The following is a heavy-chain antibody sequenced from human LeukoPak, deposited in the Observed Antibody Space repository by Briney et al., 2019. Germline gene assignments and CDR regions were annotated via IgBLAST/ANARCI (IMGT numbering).Heavy chain of an antibody. CDR3: ARRRGPKDRSFDY. CDR2: IYPSDSDT. Sequence: GESLKISCQASGYSFTSYCIAWVRQMPGKGLEWMGIIYPSDSDTRYSPSFQGQVTASADKSINSAYLQWSSLKASDTAIYYCARRRGPKDRSFDYWGQGTLVTVSS. V-gene: IGHV5-51*01. D-gene: IGHD3-22*01. CDR1: GYSFTSYC. J-gene: IGHJ4*02.